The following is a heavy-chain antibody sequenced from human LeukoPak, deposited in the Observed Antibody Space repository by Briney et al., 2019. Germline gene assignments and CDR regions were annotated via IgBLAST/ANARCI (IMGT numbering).Heavy chain of an antibody. V-gene: IGHV3-21*01. Sequence: PGGSLRLSCAASGFTFSSYSMNWVRQAPGKGLEWVSSISSSSYYTHYADSVKGRFTISRDNAKNSLYLQMNSLRAEDTAVYYCAKGSRMAMSYWGQGTLVTVSS. CDR1: GFTFSSYS. CDR3: AKGSRMAMSY. CDR2: ISSSSYYT. J-gene: IGHJ4*02. D-gene: IGHD5-24*01.